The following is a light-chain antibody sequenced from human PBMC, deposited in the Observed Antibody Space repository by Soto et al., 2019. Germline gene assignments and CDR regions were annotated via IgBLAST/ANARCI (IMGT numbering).Light chain of an antibody. CDR1: SSDVGVYNY. CDR2: GVS. CDR3: SSYTSSSTYVV. V-gene: IGLV2-14*01. Sequence: QSALTQPASVSGSPGQSITISCTGTSSDVGVYNYVSWYQQHPGKAPKLMIYGVSNRPSGVSNRFSGSKSGNTASLTISGLQAEDEADYYCSSYTSSSTYVVFGGGTKLTVL. J-gene: IGLJ2*01.